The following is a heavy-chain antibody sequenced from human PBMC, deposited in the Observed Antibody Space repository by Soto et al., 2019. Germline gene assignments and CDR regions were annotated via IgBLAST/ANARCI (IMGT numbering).Heavy chain of an antibody. D-gene: IGHD2-21*02. CDR2: ISAYNGNT. Sequence: ASVKVSCKASGYTFTSYGISWVRQAPGQGLEWMGWISAYNGNTNYAQKLQGRVTMTTDTSTSTAYMELRSLRSDDTAVYYCARVWCGGDCYPPYYYYGMDVWGQGNPGHRLL. J-gene: IGHJ6*02. V-gene: IGHV1-18*01. CDR1: GYTFTSYG. CDR3: ARVWCGGDCYPPYYYYGMDV.